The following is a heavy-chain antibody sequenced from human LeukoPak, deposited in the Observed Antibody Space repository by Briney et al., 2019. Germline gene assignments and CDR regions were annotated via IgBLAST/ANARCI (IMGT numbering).Heavy chain of an antibody. CDR1: GGSFISSY. D-gene: IGHD4-17*01. CDR2: IYHDGST. CDR3: ATGYGDFRVEGRYFYS. J-gene: IGHJ4*02. V-gene: IGHV4-59*01. Sequence: SETLSLTCTVSGGSFISSYWSWIRQPPGKGLGWIGYIYHDGSTNYNPSLRSRVTISIDTSKKHFFLKLKSVTAADTAVYYCATGYGDFRVEGRYFYSWGQGTLVTVSS.